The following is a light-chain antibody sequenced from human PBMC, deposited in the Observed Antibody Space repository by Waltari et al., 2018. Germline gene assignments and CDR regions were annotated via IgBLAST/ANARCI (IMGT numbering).Light chain of an antibody. CDR3: SSYISSSTLEL. CDR2: DVS. J-gene: IGLJ2*01. V-gene: IGLV2-14*03. Sequence: QSALTQPASVSGSPGQSISISCTGTSSDVGAYNYVSWYQQHPGKAPKLMIFDVSNRPSGVTNRLSGSKSRNTATLTISGLQAEDEADYYCSSYISSSTLELFGGGTSLTVL. CDR1: SSDVGAYNY.